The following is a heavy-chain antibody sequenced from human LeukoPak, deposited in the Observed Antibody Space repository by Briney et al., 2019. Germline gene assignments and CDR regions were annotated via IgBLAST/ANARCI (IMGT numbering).Heavy chain of an antibody. CDR3: AKVGSSSLRDWFDP. CDR1: GFTFSSHA. D-gene: IGHD2-2*01. V-gene: IGHV3-30*04. J-gene: IGHJ5*02. CDR2: ISNDGTNK. Sequence: GGSLRLSCVASGFTFSSHAMNWVRQAPGKGLEWVAVISNDGTNKYYVDSVKGRFTISRDNSKNTLHLQMNSLRTDDTAVYYCAKVGSSSLRDWFDPWGQGTLVTVSS.